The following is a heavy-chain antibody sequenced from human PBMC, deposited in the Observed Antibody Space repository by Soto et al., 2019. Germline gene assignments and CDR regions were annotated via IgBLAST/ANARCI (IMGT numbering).Heavy chain of an antibody. CDR3: AKSPQGWELLHFAV. J-gene: IGHJ4*02. D-gene: IGHD1-26*01. Sequence: SGGSLRLSCAASGFTFSSYAMSGVRQAPGKGLEWVSAISGSGGSTYYADSVKGRFTISRDNSKNTLYLQMNSLRAEDTAVYYCAKSPQGWELLHFAVWGQGTLVTVSS. CDR2: ISGSGGST. CDR1: GFTFSSYA. V-gene: IGHV3-23*01.